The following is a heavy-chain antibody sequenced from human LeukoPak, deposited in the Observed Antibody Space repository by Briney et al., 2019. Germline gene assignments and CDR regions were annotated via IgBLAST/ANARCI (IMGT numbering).Heavy chain of an antibody. J-gene: IGHJ3*02. D-gene: IGHD3-3*01. CDR3: ARDIMGNDFWILGDAFDI. CDR1: GYTFTSYG. Sequence: ASVKVSCKASGYTFTSYGISWVRQAPGQGLEWMGWINPNSGGTNYAQRFQGRVTMTRDTSIITAYMELSRLRSDDTAVYYCARDIMGNDFWILGDAFDIWGQGTMVTVSS. CDR2: INPNSGGT. V-gene: IGHV1-2*02.